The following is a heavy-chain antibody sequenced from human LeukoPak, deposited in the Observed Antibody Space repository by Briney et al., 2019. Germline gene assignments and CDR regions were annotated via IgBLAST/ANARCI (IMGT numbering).Heavy chain of an antibody. V-gene: IGHV3-23*01. CDR2: ISGSGGST. Sequence: GGSLRLSCAASGFTFSSYAMSWVRQAPGRGLEWVSAISGSGGSTYYADSVKGRFTISRDNSKNTLYLQMNSLRAEDTAVYYCATRIYQLPIDYWGQGTLVTVSS. CDR3: ATRIYQLPIDY. D-gene: IGHD2-2*01. J-gene: IGHJ4*02. CDR1: GFTFSSYA.